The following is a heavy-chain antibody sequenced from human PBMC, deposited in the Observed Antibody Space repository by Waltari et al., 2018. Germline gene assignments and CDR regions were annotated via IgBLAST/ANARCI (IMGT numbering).Heavy chain of an antibody. CDR1: GFTFSNSG. Sequence: EEQLVESGGALVRLGGSLSLSCAAFGFTFSNSGLNWVRQTPGKGLEWLSYIYTSGSVIYADSVKGRVTVSRDNAKNFLFLQMDSLRVEDTAVDYCARGVPDIWGRGTMVTVSS. J-gene: IGHJ3*02. V-gene: IGHV3-48*01. CDR3: ARGVPDI. D-gene: IGHD3-10*01. CDR2: IYTSGSVI.